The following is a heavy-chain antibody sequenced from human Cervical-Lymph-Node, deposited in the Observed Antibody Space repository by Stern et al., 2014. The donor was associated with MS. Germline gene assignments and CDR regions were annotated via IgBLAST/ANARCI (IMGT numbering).Heavy chain of an antibody. CDR3: ARSSSSSAEYYFDY. Sequence: EVQLEESGGGLVQPGGSLRLSCAASGFTFSSYWMHWVRQAPGKGLVWVSRINSDGSSTSYADSVKGRFTISRDNAKNTLYLQMNRLRAEDTAVYYCARSSSSSAEYYFDYWGQGTLVTVSS. CDR1: GFTFSSYW. CDR2: INSDGSST. D-gene: IGHD6-6*01. J-gene: IGHJ4*02. V-gene: IGHV3-74*02.